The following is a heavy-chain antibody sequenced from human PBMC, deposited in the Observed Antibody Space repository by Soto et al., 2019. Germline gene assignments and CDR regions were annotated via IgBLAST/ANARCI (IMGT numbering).Heavy chain of an antibody. D-gene: IGHD3-3*01. CDR1: GFTFSSYW. CDR3: ARSGSLAGFWSGYSYYYYYYYMDV. V-gene: IGHV3-7*01. Sequence: PGGSLRLSCAASGFTFSSYWMSWVRQAPGKGLEWVANIKQDGSEKYYVDSAKGRFTISRDNAKNSLYLQMNSLRAEDTAVYYCARSGSLAGFWSGYSYYYYYYYMDVWGKGTTVTVSS. CDR2: IKQDGSEK. J-gene: IGHJ6*03.